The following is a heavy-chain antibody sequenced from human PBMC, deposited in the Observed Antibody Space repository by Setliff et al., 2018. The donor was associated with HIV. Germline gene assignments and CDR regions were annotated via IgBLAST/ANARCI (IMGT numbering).Heavy chain of an antibody. V-gene: IGHV4-39*01. CDR1: GGSISSSSYY. J-gene: IGHJ4*02. CDR2: IFYTGST. D-gene: IGHD4-17*01. CDR3: TRRDVTTGMDS. Sequence: SETLSLTCTVSGGSISSSSYYWDWIRQPPGKSLEWVGSIFYTGSTNYRPSLESRVIVSLDTSKNQFSLRLSSVTAADTAVYYCTRRDVTTGMDSWGPGILVTVSS.